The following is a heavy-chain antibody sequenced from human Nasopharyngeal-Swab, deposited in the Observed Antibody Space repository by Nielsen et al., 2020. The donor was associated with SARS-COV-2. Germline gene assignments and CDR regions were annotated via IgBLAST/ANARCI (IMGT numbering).Heavy chain of an antibody. D-gene: IGHD1-26*01. Sequence: GESLKISCAASGFNFSIYGMHWVRQAPGKGLEWVAVIWYDGSNKYYADSVKGRFTMSRDNSKNTLYLQMNSLRAEDTAVYYCARENSGSGEDFDYWGQGTLVTVSS. J-gene: IGHJ4*02. CDR1: GFNFSIYG. CDR3: ARENSGSGEDFDY. CDR2: IWYDGSNK. V-gene: IGHV3-33*01.